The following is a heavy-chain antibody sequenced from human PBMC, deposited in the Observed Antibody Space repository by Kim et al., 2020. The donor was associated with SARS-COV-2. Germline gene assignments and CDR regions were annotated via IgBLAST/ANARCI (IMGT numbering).Heavy chain of an antibody. J-gene: IGHJ6*02. V-gene: IGHV3-23*01. CDR2: ISGSGGST. CDR3: AKDSPRLARHHYYYGMDV. CDR1: GFTFSSYA. Sequence: GGSLRLSCAASGFTFSSYAMSWVRQAPGKGLEWVSAISGSGGSTYYADSVKGRFTISRDNSKNTLYLQMNSLRAEDTAVYYCAKDSPRLARHHYYYGMDVWGQGTTVTVSS. D-gene: IGHD6-6*01.